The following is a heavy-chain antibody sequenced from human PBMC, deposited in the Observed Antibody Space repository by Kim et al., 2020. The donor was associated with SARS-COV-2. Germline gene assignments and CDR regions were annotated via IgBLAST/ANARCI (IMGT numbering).Heavy chain of an antibody. J-gene: IGHJ5*02. D-gene: IGHD2-2*01. V-gene: IGHV1-8*01. CDR2: MNPNSGNT. CDR3: ARVGGYCSSTSCSGWYNWFDP. CDR1: GYTFTSYD. Sequence: ASVKVSCKASGYTFTSYDINWVRQATGQGLEWMGWMNPNSGNTGYAQKFQGRVTMTRNTSISTAYMELSSLRSEDTAVYYCARVGGYCSSTSCSGWYNWFDPWGQGTLVTVSS.